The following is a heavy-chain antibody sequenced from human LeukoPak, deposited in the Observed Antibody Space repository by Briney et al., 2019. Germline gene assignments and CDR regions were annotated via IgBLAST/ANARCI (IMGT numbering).Heavy chain of an antibody. V-gene: IGHV3-66*01. CDR3: ARGKATDYGGNPPFDY. CDR1: GFTVSSNY. D-gene: IGHD4-23*01. Sequence: PGGSLRLSCAASGFTVSSNYMSWVRQAPGKGLEWVSVIYSGGSTYYADSVKGRFTISRDNSKNTLYLQMNSLRAEDTAVYYCARGKATDYGGNPPFDYWGQGTLVTVSS. J-gene: IGHJ4*02. CDR2: IYSGGST.